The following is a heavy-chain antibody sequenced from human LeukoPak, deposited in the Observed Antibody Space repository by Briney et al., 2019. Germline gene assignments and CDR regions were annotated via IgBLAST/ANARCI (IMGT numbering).Heavy chain of an antibody. CDR2: ISYDGSNK. Sequence: GGSLRLSCAASGFTFGSYAMHWVRQAPGKGLEWVAVISYDGSNKYYADSVKGRFTISRDNSMNTLYLQMNSLRAEDTAVYYYGRRLGMVGATTGRGFDFWGQGTLVIVSS. V-gene: IGHV3-30-3*01. CDR1: GFTFGSYA. D-gene: IGHD1-26*01. CDR3: GRRLGMVGATTGRGFDF. J-gene: IGHJ4*02.